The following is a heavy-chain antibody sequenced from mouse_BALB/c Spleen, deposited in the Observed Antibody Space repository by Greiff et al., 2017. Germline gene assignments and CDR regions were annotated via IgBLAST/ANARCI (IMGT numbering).Heavy chain of an antibody. D-gene: IGHD2-4*01. J-gene: IGHJ3*01. CDR3: AHYDYDGGFAY. Sequence: QVQLQQPGAELVKPGASVKLSCKASGYTFTSYWMHWVKQRPGQGLEWIGEINPSNGRTNYNEKFKSKATLTVDKSSSTAYMQLSSLTSEDSAVYYCAHYDYDGGFAYWGQGTLVTVSA. CDR2: INPSNGRT. V-gene: IGHV1S81*02. CDR1: GYTFTSYW.